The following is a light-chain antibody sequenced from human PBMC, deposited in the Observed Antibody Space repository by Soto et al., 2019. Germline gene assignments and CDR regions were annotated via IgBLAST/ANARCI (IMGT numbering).Light chain of an antibody. CDR3: QQTYNTPHT. Sequence: DIQMTQSPSSLYASVRDRVTITCRASQSISSYLNWYQQKPGEAPKLLIYAASTLQSGVPARFSGRGSGTDFTLTISSLQPEDFATYYCQQTYNTPHTFGQGTKVDIK. CDR2: AAS. J-gene: IGKJ2*01. V-gene: IGKV1-39*01. CDR1: QSISSY.